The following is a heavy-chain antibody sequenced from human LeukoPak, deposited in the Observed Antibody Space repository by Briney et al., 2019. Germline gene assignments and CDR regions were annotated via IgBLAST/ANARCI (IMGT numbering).Heavy chain of an antibody. CDR3: ARAEYGGYYPLDY. CDR1: GFTFSSYW. D-gene: IGHD3-22*01. V-gene: IGHV3-7*01. J-gene: IGHJ4*02. CDR2: IKQDGSEK. Sequence: GGSLRLSCATSGFTFSSYWMSWVRQAPGKGLEWVANIKQDGSEKYYVDSAKGRFTISRDNAKNSLYLQMNSLRAEDTAVYYCARAEYGGYYPLDYWGQGTLVTVSS.